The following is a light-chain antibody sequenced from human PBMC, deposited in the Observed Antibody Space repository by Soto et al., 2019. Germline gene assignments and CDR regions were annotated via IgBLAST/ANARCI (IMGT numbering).Light chain of an antibody. V-gene: IGKV1-39*01. J-gene: IGKJ4*01. CDR3: QQSYSIPS. CDR2: GTS. Sequence: DIQMTQSPSSLSASVGDRVTITCRASQSINNYLNWYQQKPGKAPKFLIYGTSTLQSGVPSRFSGSGSGTDFTLTISSLQPEDFATYYCQQSYSIPSFGGGTKVEIK. CDR1: QSINNY.